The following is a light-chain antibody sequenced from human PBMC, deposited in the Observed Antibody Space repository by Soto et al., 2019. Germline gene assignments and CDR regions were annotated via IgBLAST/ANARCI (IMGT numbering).Light chain of an antibody. CDR2: KVS. J-gene: IGKJ2*01. V-gene: IGKV2-24*01. Sequence: DIVLTQTPLSSPVTLGQPASISCRSSQSLVHSDGNTYLSWLQQRPGQSPRLLIYKVSNRLSGVPDRFSGRGAETDFKVEISRVEAEDVVVYYCMQATQYRPYTFGQGTKLEIK. CDR1: QSLVHSDGNTY. CDR3: MQATQYRPYT.